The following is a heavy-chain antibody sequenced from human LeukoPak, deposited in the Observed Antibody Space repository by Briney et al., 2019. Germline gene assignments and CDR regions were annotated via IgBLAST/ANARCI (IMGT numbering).Heavy chain of an antibody. CDR1: GGSFSGYY. CDR3: ARARLRFDFDY. D-gene: IGHD4-17*01. Sequence: PSETLSLTCAVYGGSFSGYYWSWIRQPPGKGLEWIGEINHSGSTYYNPSLKSRVTISVDTSKNQFSLKLSSVTAADTAVYYCARARLRFDFDYWGQGTLVTVSS. CDR2: INHSGST. J-gene: IGHJ4*02. V-gene: IGHV4-34*09.